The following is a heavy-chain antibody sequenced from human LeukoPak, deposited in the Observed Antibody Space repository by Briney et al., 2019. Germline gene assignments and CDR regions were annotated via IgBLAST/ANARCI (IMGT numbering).Heavy chain of an antibody. J-gene: IGHJ4*02. CDR2: ISYDGSNK. V-gene: IGHV3-30*18. Sequence: PGRSLRLSCAASGFTFSSYAMHWVRQAPGKGLEWVAVISYDGSNKYYADSVKGRFTISRDNSKNTLYLQMNSLRAEDTAVYYCAKMGPGKSHYYGSGSYSYYFDYWGQGTLVTVSS. D-gene: IGHD3-10*01. CDR3: AKMGPGKSHYYGSGSYSYYFDY. CDR1: GFTFSSYA.